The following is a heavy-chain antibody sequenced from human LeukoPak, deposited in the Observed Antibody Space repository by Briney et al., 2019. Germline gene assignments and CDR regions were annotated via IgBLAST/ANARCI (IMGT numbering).Heavy chain of an antibody. D-gene: IGHD2-21*02. V-gene: IGHV1-2*02. CDR3: ATDVETGS. J-gene: IGHJ5*02. CDR2: INPKSGDS. CDR1: GYTFIDDY. Sequence: ASVKVSRKASGYTFIDDYIYWLRQAPGQGPEYMGWINPKSGDSRFVEKFQGRVTLTRDTSIRTTYLELKRLRCDDTAVYYCATDVETGSWGQRALVTASS.